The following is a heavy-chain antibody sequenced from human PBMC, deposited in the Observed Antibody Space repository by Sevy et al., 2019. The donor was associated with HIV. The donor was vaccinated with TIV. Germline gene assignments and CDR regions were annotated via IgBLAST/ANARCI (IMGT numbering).Heavy chain of an antibody. D-gene: IGHD2-21*02. Sequence: ASVKVSCKVSGYTLTELSMHWVRQAPGKGLEWMGGFDPEDGETIYAQKFQGRVTMTEDTSTDTAYMELSSLRSEDTAVYYCATLALYGGGDCPGHFFDYWGQGTLVTVSS. J-gene: IGHJ4*02. V-gene: IGHV1-24*01. CDR2: FDPEDGET. CDR1: GYTLTELS. CDR3: ATLALYGGGDCPGHFFDY.